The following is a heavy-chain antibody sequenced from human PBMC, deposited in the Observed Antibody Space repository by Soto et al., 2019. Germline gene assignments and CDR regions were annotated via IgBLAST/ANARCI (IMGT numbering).Heavy chain of an antibody. V-gene: IGHV3-21*01. CDR3: ARDSASYCDILTGYYHHSVGFDP. D-gene: IGHD3-9*01. Sequence: GGSLGLSCAASGFTFSSYSMNWVRQAPGKGLEWVSSISSSSSYIYYAASVKGRFTISRDNAKNSLYLQINSLRAEDTAVYYCARDSASYCDILTGYYHHSVGFDPWGQGTLVTVSS. CDR1: GFTFSSYS. CDR2: ISSSSSYI. J-gene: IGHJ5*02.